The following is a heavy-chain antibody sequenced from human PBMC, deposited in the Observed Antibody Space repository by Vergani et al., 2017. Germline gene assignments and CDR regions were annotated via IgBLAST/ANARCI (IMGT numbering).Heavy chain of an antibody. CDR2: IYHSGST. V-gene: IGHV4-4*02. CDR1: GGSISSSNW. D-gene: IGHD2-2*01. CDR3: ARAIRYCSSTSCYYFDY. Sequence: QVQLQESGPGLVKPSGTLSLTCAVSGGSISSSNWWSWVRQPPGKGLEWIGEIYHSGSTNYNPSLKSRVTISVDKSKNQFSLKLSSVTAADTAVYYWARAIRYCSSTSCYYFDYWGQGTLVTVSS. J-gene: IGHJ4*02.